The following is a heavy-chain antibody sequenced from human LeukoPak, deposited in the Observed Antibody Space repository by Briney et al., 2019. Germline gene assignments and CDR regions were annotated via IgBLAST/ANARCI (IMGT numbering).Heavy chain of an antibody. CDR2: VSGGGAYT. CDR3: AKRITVSAGYHLDS. V-gene: IGHV3-23*01. J-gene: IGHJ4*02. Sequence: PGGSLTLSCVGSGFSFSSFAMSWVRQAPGKGLEWVSTVSGGGAYTYYADSVKGRFTVSRDDSKSMHFLQMNSLRPEDTALYFCAKRITVSAGYHLDSWGQGTLVTVSS. D-gene: IGHD2-8*01. CDR1: GFSFSSFA.